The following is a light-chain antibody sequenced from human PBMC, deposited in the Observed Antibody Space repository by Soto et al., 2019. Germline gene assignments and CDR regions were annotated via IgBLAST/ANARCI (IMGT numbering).Light chain of an antibody. CDR1: QGISSY. CDR2: SAS. Sequence: DIQMTQSPSSLSASVGDRVTITCRASQGISSYLAWYQQKPGKVPKRLIYSASTLQSGVPSRFSGSGSGTDFTLTISSLQPEDVATYYCQKCYSAPFTFGPGTKVDIK. J-gene: IGKJ3*01. V-gene: IGKV1-27*01. CDR3: QKCYSAPFT.